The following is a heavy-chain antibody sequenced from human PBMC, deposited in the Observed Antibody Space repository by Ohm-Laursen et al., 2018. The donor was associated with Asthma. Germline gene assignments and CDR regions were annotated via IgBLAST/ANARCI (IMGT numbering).Heavy chain of an antibody. CDR3: ARGGKYSGYDIDY. Sequence: SLRLSCAASGFTFSDYFMHWVRQRPGGGLDWISHIFPDGRHTNYADSVKGRFTISRDNSKSMLYLEMNSLRAEDAAVYYCARGGKYSGYDIDYWGQGTLVTVSS. CDR1: GFTFSDYF. D-gene: IGHD5-12*01. V-gene: IGHV3-74*01. J-gene: IGHJ4*02. CDR2: IFPDGRHT.